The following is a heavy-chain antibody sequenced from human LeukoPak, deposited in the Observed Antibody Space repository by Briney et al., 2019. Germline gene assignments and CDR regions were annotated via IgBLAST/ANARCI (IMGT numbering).Heavy chain of an antibody. J-gene: IGHJ4*02. CDR2: IIPIFGTA. CDR1: GGTFSSYA. CDR3: ARVYYDYVWGSYPNLGYFDY. V-gene: IGHV1-69*05. Sequence: GSSVKVSCKASGGTFSSYAISWVRQAPGQGLEWMGGIIPIFGTANYVQKFQGRVTITTDESTSTAYMELSSLRSEDTAVYYCARVYYDYVWGSYPNLGYFDYWGQGTLVTVSS. D-gene: IGHD3-16*02.